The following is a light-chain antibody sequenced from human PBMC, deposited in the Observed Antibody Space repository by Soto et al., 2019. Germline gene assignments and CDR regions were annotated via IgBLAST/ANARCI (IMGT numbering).Light chain of an antibody. V-gene: IGKV3D-15*01. J-gene: IGKJ1*01. CDR1: QSVSSD. CDR3: QQYNHWPRWT. CDR2: DTS. Sequence: ETGMTQSSATLSVSARERATLSCWAIQSVSSDLAWYQQKPGQAPRLLIYDTSTRATGIPARFSGSGSGTEFTLTISSLKSEDFAVYYCQQYNHWPRWTFGQGTKVDIK.